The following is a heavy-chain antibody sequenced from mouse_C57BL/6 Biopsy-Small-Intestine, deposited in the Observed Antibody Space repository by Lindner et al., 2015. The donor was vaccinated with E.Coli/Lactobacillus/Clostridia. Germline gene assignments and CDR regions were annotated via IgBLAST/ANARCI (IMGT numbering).Heavy chain of an antibody. CDR1: GFNIKDYY. Sequence: VQLQESGAELVRPGASVKLSCTASGFNIKDYYMHWVKQRPEQGLEWIGRINPEDGETKYAPKFQGKATITVDTSSNTAYLQLSSLTSEDTAVYFCANYDTIFAYWGQGTTLTVSS. D-gene: IGHD1-1*01. CDR2: INPEDGET. J-gene: IGHJ2*01. CDR3: ANYDTIFAY. V-gene: IGHV14-2*01.